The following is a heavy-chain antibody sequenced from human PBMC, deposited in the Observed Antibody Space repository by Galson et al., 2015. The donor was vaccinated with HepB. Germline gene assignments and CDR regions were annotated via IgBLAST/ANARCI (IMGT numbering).Heavy chain of an antibody. Sequence: SLRLSCAASGFTFSYYTINWVRQAPGKGLEWVSSISGSSTYIYYTDSVWGRFTVSRDNSNGSLYLQMNSLRVEDTAVYYCARDRGRSDYGYYYGMDVWGQGTTVTVSS. CDR3: ARDRGRSDYGYYYGMDV. J-gene: IGHJ6*02. CDR2: ISGSSTYI. CDR1: GFTFSYYT. D-gene: IGHD4-17*01. V-gene: IGHV3-21*01.